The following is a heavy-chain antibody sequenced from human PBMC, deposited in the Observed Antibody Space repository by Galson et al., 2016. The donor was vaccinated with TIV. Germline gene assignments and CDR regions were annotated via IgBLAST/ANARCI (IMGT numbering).Heavy chain of an antibody. CDR3: ARISGYYDNSGHYIPRKFDY. D-gene: IGHD3-22*01. CDR1: GFSLSDSGMC. V-gene: IGHV2-70*11. J-gene: IGHJ4*02. CDR2: IDWDDDR. Sequence: PALVKPPQTLTLTCTFSGFSLSDSGMCVTWIRQPPGKALEWLGRIDWDDDRYYTYRTSLKTRLTISKDTSKNQVVLTLTNADPVDTATYYCARISGYYDNSGHYIPRKFDYWGQGTLVTVSS.